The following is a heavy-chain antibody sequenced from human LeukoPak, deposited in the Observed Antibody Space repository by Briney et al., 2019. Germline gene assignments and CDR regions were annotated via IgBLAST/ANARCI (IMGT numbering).Heavy chain of an antibody. Sequence: QPGGSLRLSCAPSGFTFSSYAMNWVRHAPGKGREWVSSISGRGGSTYYAACVKGRFPVSRDNNQNTPSLQMDRLRAEDTALYCCARRYYYDDSGYYYGTFDVWGQGTMVTVSS. CDR2: ISGRGGST. CDR3: ARRYYYDDSGYYYGTFDV. V-gene: IGHV3-23*01. J-gene: IGHJ3*01. CDR1: GFTFSSYA. D-gene: IGHD3-22*01.